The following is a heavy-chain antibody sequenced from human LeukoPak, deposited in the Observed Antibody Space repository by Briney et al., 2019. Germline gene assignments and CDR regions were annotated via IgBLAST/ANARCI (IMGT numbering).Heavy chain of an antibody. J-gene: IGHJ5*02. CDR1: GFTFSSYT. Sequence: PGGSLRLSCAVSGFTFSSYTMNWVRQAPGKGLEWVSSITGSSTYIYYADSVKGRFTISRDNAKNSLYLQMNSLRAEDTAVYYCARDLTVTSTCWFDRWGQGTLVTVPS. V-gene: IGHV3-21*01. D-gene: IGHD4-11*01. CDR3: ARDLTVTSTCWFDR. CDR2: ITGSSTYI.